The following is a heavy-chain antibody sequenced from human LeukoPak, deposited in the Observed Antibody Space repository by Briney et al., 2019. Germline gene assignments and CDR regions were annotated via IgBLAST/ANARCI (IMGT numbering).Heavy chain of an antibody. D-gene: IGHD5-18*01. Sequence: PSEPLSLTCAVSGGSISSSNWRGWVRPPPGKGLEWIGEIYHSGITNYNPSVKSRVTISVDKSKSQFSLKLSSVIAAYTAVYFCARVRRNDSDTAMVYYFDYWGQRTLVTVSS. CDR1: GGSISSSNW. J-gene: IGHJ4*02. V-gene: IGHV4-4*02. CDR3: ARVRRNDSDTAMVYYFDY. CDR2: IYHSGIT.